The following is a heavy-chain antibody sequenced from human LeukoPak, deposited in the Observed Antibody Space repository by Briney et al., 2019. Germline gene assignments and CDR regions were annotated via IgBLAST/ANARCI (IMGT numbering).Heavy chain of an antibody. CDR2: IKQDGSEK. D-gene: IGHD3-10*01. CDR3: ASWGFTMVRGVTPH. CDR1: GFTFNSYW. Sequence: GGSLRLSCAASGFTFNSYWMSWVRQAPGKGLEWVANIKQDGSEKYYVDSVKGRFTISRDNAKNSLYLQMNSLRAEDTAVYYCASWGFTMVRGVTPHWGQGTLVTVSS. J-gene: IGHJ4*02. V-gene: IGHV3-7*01.